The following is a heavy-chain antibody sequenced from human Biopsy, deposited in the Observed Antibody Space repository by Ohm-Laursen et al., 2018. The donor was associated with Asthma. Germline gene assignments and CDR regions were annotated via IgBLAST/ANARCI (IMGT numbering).Heavy chain of an antibody. CDR1: GFSFSTYA. V-gene: IGHV3-23*01. CDR3: AREGGDYLSGYYYYYGMDV. Sequence: SLRLSCTASGFSFSTYAMSWVRLAPGKGLEWVSSISGTLIGRGGTPYYADSVRGRFTISRDNAKNTVYLQMNSLRAEDTAVYYCAREGGDYLSGYYYYYGMDVWGQGTTVTVSS. CDR2: ISGTLIGRGGTP. J-gene: IGHJ6*02. D-gene: IGHD4-17*01.